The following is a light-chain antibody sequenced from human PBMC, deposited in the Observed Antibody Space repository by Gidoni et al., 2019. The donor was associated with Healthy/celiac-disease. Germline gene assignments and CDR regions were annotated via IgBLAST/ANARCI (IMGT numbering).Light chain of an antibody. CDR3: QKYNSAPWT. CDR2: AAS. V-gene: IGKV1-27*01. CDR1: QGISNY. J-gene: IGKJ1*01. Sequence: DIQMTQSPSSLSASVGDRVTITCRASQGISNYLAWYQQKPGKVPKLLIYAASTLQSGVPSRFSGSGSGTDFNLTISSLQPEDVATYYCQKYNSAPWTFXQXTKVEIK.